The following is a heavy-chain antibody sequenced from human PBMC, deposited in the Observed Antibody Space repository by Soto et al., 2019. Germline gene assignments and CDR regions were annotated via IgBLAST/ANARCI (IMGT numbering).Heavy chain of an antibody. CDR1: GFTFSSYA. Sequence: GGSLRLSCAASGFTFSSYAMSWVRQAPGKGLEWVSAISGSGGSTYYADSVKGRFTISRDNSKNTLYLQMNSLRAEDTAVYYCAKPDCSSTSCYSPVGDAFDIWGQGTMVTVSS. CDR3: AKPDCSSTSCYSPVGDAFDI. CDR2: ISGSGGST. D-gene: IGHD2-2*01. J-gene: IGHJ3*02. V-gene: IGHV3-23*01.